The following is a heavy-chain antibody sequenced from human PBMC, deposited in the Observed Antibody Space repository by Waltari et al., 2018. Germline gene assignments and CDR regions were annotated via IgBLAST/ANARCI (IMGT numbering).Heavy chain of an antibody. CDR3: ASFGYGDYEGVY. V-gene: IGHV3-74*01. CDR1: GFTFSSYW. J-gene: IGHJ4*02. Sequence: EVQLVESGGGLVQPGGSLRLSCAASGFTFSSYWMHWVRQAPGKGLVWVSRINTDGSSTSYADSVKGRFTISRDNSKNTLYLQMNSLRPEDTAVYYCASFGYGDYEGVYWGQGTLVTVSS. D-gene: IGHD4-17*01. CDR2: INTDGSST.